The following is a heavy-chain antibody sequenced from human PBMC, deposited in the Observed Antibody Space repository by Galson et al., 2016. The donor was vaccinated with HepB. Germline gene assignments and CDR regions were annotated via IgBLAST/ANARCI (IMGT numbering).Heavy chain of an antibody. CDR2: VYWDDYK. CDR3: AHSPTAVSDNFDAFDI. D-gene: IGHD6-19*01. V-gene: IGHV2-5*02. J-gene: IGHJ3*02. Sequence: PALVKPTQTLTLTCTFSGFSLRTGGGGVGWIRQPPGKALEWLALVYWDDYKRYSPSLMSRLTITKDTSKNQVVLTMANMDPVDTGTYYCAHSPTAVSDNFDAFDIWGQGTMVTVSS. CDR1: GFSLRTGGGG.